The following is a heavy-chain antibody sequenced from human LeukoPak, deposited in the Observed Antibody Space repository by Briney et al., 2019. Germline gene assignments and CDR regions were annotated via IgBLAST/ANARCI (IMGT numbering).Heavy chain of an antibody. J-gene: IGHJ3*02. D-gene: IGHD3-10*01. CDR3: AREAGEAFDI. Sequence: PGGSLRLSCAASGFSFTNYSMNWVRQAPGKGLEWVSSISSSSSYIYYADSVKGRFTISRDNTKNSLYLQMNSLRAEDTAVYYCAREAGEAFDIWGQGTMVTVSS. CDR1: GFSFTNYS. V-gene: IGHV3-21*01. CDR2: ISSSSSYI.